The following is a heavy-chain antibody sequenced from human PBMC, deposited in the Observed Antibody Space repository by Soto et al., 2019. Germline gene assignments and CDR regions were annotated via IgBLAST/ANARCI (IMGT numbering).Heavy chain of an antibody. Sequence: SXXLSLTCTVFCGSISSNYLSWIRQPPGKGLEWIAYIFYTGSTNYNPSLKSRVTISFNTSKNQFSLKLSSVTAADTAMYYCARDYAYAFDYWGQGTLVTVSS. D-gene: IGHD3-16*01. CDR3: ARDYAYAFDY. V-gene: IGHV4-59*01. J-gene: IGHJ4*02. CDR2: IFYTGST. CDR1: CGSISSNY.